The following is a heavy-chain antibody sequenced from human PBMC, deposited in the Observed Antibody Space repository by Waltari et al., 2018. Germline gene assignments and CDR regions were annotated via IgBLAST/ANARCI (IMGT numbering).Heavy chain of an antibody. J-gene: IGHJ6*03. CDR3: ARDEGATINDYYYYMDV. V-gene: IGHV1-2*02. CDR1: GYTFTGYY. Sequence: QVQLVQSGAEVKKPGASVKVSCKASGYTFTGYYMHWVRQAPGQGLEWMGWINPNSGGTNYAQKFQGRVTMTRDTSISTAYMELSRLRSDDTAVYYCARDEGATINDYYYYMDVWGKGTTVTVSS. D-gene: IGHD5-12*01. CDR2: INPNSGGT.